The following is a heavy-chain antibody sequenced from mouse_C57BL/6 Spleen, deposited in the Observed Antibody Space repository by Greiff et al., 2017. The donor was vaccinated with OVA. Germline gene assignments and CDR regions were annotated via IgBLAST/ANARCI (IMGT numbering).Heavy chain of an antibody. CDR2: INPNNGGT. Sequence: EVQLQQSGPELVKPGASVKISCKASGYTFTDYYMNWVKQSHGKSLEWIGDINPNNGGTSYNQKFKGKATLTVDKSSSTAYMELRSLTSEDSAVYYCARYFLYAMDDWGQGTSVTVSS. J-gene: IGHJ4*01. CDR1: GYTFTDYY. V-gene: IGHV1-26*01. CDR3: ARYFLYAMDD.